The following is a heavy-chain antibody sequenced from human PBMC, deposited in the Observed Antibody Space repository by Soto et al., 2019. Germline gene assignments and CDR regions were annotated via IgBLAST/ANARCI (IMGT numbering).Heavy chain of an antibody. J-gene: IGHJ3*02. V-gene: IGHV3-7*01. CDR2: INPAGNVQ. Sequence: QPGGSLRLSCTASGLTFSISWMTWVRQAPGEGLEWVSNINPAGNVQHYADSVKERFTISRDNAKNSLFLQMSGLRVEDTAVYYCATANTPYAFDMWGHGTLVTVS. CDR3: ATANTPYAFDM. CDR1: GLTFSISW.